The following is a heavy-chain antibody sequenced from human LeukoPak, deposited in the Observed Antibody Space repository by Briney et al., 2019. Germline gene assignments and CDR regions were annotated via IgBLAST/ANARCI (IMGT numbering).Heavy chain of an antibody. V-gene: IGHV1-2*04. CDR1: GYTFTGYY. CDR2: INPNSGGT. CDR3: ARGYSSSWYPFDY. J-gene: IGHJ4*02. D-gene: IGHD6-13*01. Sequence: ASVNVSCKASGYTFTGYYMHWVRQAPGQGLEWMGWINPNSGGTNYAQKFQGWVTMTRDTSISTAYMELSRLRSDDTAVYYCARGYSSSWYPFDYWGQGTLVTVSS.